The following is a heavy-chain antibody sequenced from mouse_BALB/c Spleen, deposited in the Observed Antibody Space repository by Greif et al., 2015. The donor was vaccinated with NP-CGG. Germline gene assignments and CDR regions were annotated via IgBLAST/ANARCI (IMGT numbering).Heavy chain of an antibody. CDR3: ASIYYGFAY. J-gene: IGHJ3*01. CDR1: GYSITSGYY. CDR2: ISFDGSN. D-gene: IGHD2-1*01. V-gene: IGHV3-6*02. Sequence: EVQLVESGPGLVKPSQSLSLTCSATGYSITSGYYWNWIRQFPGNKLEWMGYISFDGSNNYNPSLKNRISITRDTSKSQFFLRLNSVTTEDSATYYCASIYYGFAYWGQGTLVTVSA.